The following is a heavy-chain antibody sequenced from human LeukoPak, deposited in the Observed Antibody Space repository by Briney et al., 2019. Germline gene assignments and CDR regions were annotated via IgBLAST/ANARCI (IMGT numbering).Heavy chain of an antibody. CDR2: IKSETDGGTT. CDR3: TTETGQDYDYVWGSSAMAFDI. V-gene: IGHV3-15*01. CDR1: GFTFSNAW. J-gene: IGHJ3*02. Sequence: GGSLRLSCAASGFTFSNAWMSWVRQAPGKGLEWVGRIKSETDGGTTDYAAPVKGRFTISRDDSKNTLYLQMNSLKTEDTAVYYCTTETGQDYDYVWGSSAMAFDIWGQGTMVTVSS. D-gene: IGHD3-16*01.